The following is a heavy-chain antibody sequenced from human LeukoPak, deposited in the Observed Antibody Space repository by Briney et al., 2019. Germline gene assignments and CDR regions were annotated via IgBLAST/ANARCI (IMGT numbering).Heavy chain of an antibody. Sequence: GSLRLSCAASGFTFSSYAMSWVRQAPGKGLEWVSAISGSGGSTYYADSVKGRFTISRDNSKNTLYLQMNSLRAEDTAVYYCAKDYDSSGYYYGAFDIWGQGTMVTVSS. CDR1: GFTFSSYA. CDR3: AKDYDSSGYYYGAFDI. J-gene: IGHJ3*02. V-gene: IGHV3-23*01. CDR2: ISGSGGST. D-gene: IGHD3-22*01.